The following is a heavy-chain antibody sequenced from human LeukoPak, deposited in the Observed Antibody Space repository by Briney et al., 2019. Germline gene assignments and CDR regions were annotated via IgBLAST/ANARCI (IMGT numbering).Heavy chain of an antibody. CDR3: TKGDEIDL. Sequence: GGSLRLSCATSGFTFTNYAINWVRQAPGKGMEWVSAVTGPGDTTYYADSVKGRFFMSREDSKNTVYLKMNSLRAEDTAIYYCTKGDEIDLWGQGTLVTVSS. D-gene: IGHD3-16*01. V-gene: IGHV3-23*01. J-gene: IGHJ5*02. CDR1: GFTFTNYA. CDR2: VTGPGDTT.